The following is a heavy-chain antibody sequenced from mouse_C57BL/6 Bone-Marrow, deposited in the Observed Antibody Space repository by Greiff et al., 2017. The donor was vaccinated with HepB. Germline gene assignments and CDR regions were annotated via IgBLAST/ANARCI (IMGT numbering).Heavy chain of an antibody. CDR2: IDPENGDT. CDR3: TTMVSSGYEGFAY. D-gene: IGHD3-2*02. J-gene: IGHJ3*01. CDR1: GFNIKDDY. V-gene: IGHV14-4*01. Sequence: VQLQQSGAELVRPGASVKLSCTASGFNIKDDYMHWVKQRPEQGLEWIGWIDPENGDTEYASKFQGKATITADTSSNTAYLQLSSLTSEDTAVYYWTTMVSSGYEGFAYWGQGTLVTVSA.